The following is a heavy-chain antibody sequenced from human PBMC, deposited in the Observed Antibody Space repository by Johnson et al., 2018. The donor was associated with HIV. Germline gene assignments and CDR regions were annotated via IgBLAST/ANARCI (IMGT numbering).Heavy chain of an antibody. V-gene: IGHV3-53*01. D-gene: IGHD6-13*01. CDR1: GFSVSSNY. Sequence: VQLVESGGGLIQPGGSLRLSCAASGFSVSSNYMSWVRQAPGKGLEWVAVIYSGGSTYYADYVKGRFTIYRDNSKNTLYLKMNSLRAEATAVYYCARDGPWAAEPAGLGAFDIWGQGTMVTVSS. J-gene: IGHJ3*02. CDR2: IYSGGST. CDR3: ARDGPWAAEPAGLGAFDI.